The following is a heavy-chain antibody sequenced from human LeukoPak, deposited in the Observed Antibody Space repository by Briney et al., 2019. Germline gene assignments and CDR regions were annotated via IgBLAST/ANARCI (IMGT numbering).Heavy chain of an antibody. D-gene: IGHD3-16*01. J-gene: IGHJ3*02. Sequence: PGGSLRLSCAASGFTFSSYEMNWVRQAPGKGLEWVSYISSSGSTIYYADSVKGRFTISRDNAKNSLYPQMNSLRAEDTAVYYCARTRRRGHVSGPGLFDIWGQGTMVTVSS. V-gene: IGHV3-48*03. CDR2: ISSSGSTI. CDR3: ARTRRRGHVSGPGLFDI. CDR1: GFTFSSYE.